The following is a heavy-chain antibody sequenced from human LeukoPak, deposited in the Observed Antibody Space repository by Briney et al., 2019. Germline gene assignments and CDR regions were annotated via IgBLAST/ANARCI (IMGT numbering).Heavy chain of an antibody. CDR2: LRPYNGNT. CDR3: ARSEPHDY. Sequence: ESIGWLRPYNGNTNYAQKLQGRVPMTTDTSTSTAYMELRSLRSDDTAVYCCARSEPHDYWGQGTLVTVSS. V-gene: IGHV1-18*01. J-gene: IGHJ4*02.